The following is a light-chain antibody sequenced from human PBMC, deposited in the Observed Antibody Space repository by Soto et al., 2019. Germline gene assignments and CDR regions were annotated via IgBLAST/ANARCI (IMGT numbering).Light chain of an antibody. CDR1: QSVSSN. CDR2: GAS. V-gene: IGKV3-15*01. Sequence: EIVMTQSPATLSVSPGERATLSCRASQSVSSNLAWYQQKPGQAPRLLIYGASTRATGIPARFSGSGSGTEFTLTISSLQSEDVAVYYCQQFYITPRTFGQGTKLEI. CDR3: QQFYITPRT. J-gene: IGKJ2*01.